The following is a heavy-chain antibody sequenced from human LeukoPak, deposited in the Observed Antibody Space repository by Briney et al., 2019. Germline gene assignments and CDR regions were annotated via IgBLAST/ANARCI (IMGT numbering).Heavy chain of an antibody. CDR1: GFTFDDYG. D-gene: IGHD2-15*01. V-gene: IGHV3-20*04. Sequence: GGSLRLSCAASGFTFDDYGMNWVRQAPGKGLEWVSGINWNGGSTGYADSMKGRFTISRDNAKNSLSLQMNSLRVEDTALYYCARVALGYCSGGSCYGYYMDVWGKGTTVTVSS. J-gene: IGHJ6*03. CDR3: ARVALGYCSGGSCYGYYMDV. CDR2: INWNGGST.